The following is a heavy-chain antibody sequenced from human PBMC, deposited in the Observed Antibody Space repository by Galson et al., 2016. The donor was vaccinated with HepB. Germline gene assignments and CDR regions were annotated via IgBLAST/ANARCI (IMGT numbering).Heavy chain of an antibody. J-gene: IGHJ4*02. CDR3: TRDSYSSEDY. CDR2: INNDGSET. D-gene: IGHD3-22*01. CDR1: GLTFSSNW. Sequence: SLRLSCAVSGLTFSSNWFHWVRQAPGRGLVWVSRINNDGSETFYADSVKGRFTISRDNAKNTVDLQMNSLRAEDSAVYYCTRDSYSSEDYWGQGTLVTVSS. V-gene: IGHV3-74*01.